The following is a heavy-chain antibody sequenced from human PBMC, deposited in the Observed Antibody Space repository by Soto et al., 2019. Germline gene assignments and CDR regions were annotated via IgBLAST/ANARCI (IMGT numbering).Heavy chain of an antibody. CDR2: FIPILGIA. J-gene: IGHJ5*02. CDR1: GGTFSSYT. Sequence: ASVQVSCKASGGTFSSYTISWVRQAPGQGLEWMGRFIPILGIANYAQKFQGRVTITADKSTSTVYMELSSLRFEDTAVYYCARLPRRDSSSWFDPWGQGTLVTVSS. CDR3: ARLPRRDSSSWFDP. V-gene: IGHV1-69*02. D-gene: IGHD6-13*01.